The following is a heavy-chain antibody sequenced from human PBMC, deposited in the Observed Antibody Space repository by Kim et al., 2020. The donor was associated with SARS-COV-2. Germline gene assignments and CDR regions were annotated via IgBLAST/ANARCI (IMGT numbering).Heavy chain of an antibody. J-gene: IGHJ6*02. Sequence: NATPSRKSRVNVSVDTSKNQFALKLSSVTAADTAVYYCARVDVTTGGMDVWGQGTTVTVSS. V-gene: IGHV4-59*01. D-gene: IGHD4-17*01. CDR3: ARVDVTTGGMDV.